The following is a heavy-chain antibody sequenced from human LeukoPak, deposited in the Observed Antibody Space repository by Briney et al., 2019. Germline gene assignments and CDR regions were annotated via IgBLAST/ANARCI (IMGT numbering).Heavy chain of an antibody. V-gene: IGHV3-21*01. CDR1: GFTFSSYS. CDR2: ISSSSSYI. Sequence: GGSLRLSCAASGFTFSSYSMNWVRQAPGKGLEWVSSISSSSSYIYYADSVEGRFTISRDSSKNTLHLQMNSLRPEDTAVFYCAREEAVYSSSLDYWGQGILVTVSS. D-gene: IGHD6-6*01. CDR3: AREEAVYSSSLDY. J-gene: IGHJ4*02.